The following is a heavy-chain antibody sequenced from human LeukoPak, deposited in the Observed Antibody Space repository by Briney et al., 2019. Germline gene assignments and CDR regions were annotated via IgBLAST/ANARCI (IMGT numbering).Heavy chain of an antibody. CDR2: INHSGST. CDR1: GGSFSGYY. D-gene: IGHD4-17*01. V-gene: IGHV4-34*01. Sequence: SETLSLTCAVYGGSFSGYYWSWIRQPPGKGLKWIGEINHSGSTNYNPSLKSRVTISVDTSKNQFSLKRSSVTAADTAVYYCARDGDYWGRVARWGYWGQGTLVTVSS. J-gene: IGHJ4*02. CDR3: ARDGDYWGRVARWGY.